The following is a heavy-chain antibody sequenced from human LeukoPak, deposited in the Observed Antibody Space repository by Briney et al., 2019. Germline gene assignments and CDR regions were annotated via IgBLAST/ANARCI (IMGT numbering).Heavy chain of an antibody. Sequence: GGTLRLSCAASGFTFSSYAMSWVRQAPGKGLEWVSAISGSGGSTYYADSVKGRFTISRDNSKNTLYLQMNSLRAEDTAVYYCATAWGDGYKVWGQGTLVTVSS. D-gene: IGHD5-24*01. CDR2: ISGSGGST. V-gene: IGHV3-23*01. CDR3: ATAWGDGYKV. CDR1: GFTFSSYA. J-gene: IGHJ4*02.